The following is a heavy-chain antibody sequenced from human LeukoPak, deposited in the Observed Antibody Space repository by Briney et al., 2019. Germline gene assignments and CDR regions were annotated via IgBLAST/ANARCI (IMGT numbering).Heavy chain of an antibody. CDR1: GGSVTSGNYY. J-gene: IGHJ4*02. CDR3: AREPPGY. Sequence: ASETLSLTCTVSGGSVTSGNYYWNWIRQPAGKGLEWIGRIYTNGGASYNPSLKSRVTISIDASKNQFSLKLSSVTAADTAVYYCAREPPGYWGQGILVTASS. CDR2: IYTNGGA. V-gene: IGHV4-61*02.